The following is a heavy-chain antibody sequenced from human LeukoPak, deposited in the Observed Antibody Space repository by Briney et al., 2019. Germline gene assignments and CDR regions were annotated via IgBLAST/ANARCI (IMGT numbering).Heavy chain of an antibody. CDR2: IYSGGST. J-gene: IGHJ4*02. CDR1: GFTVSSNY. CDR3: AIERSGWLFDY. D-gene: IGHD6-19*01. V-gene: IGHV3-53*01. Sequence: GGSLRLSCAASGFTVSSNYMSWVRQAPGMGLEWVSVIYSGGSTYYAYSVKDRFTISRNNSKNTLYLQMNSLRAEDTAVYYCAIERSGWLFDYWGQGTLVTVSS.